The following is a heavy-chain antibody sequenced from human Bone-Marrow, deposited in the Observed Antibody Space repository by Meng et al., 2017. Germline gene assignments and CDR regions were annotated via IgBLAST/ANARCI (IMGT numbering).Heavy chain of an antibody. J-gene: IGHJ5*02. V-gene: IGHV1-24*01. D-gene: IGHD6-13*01. Sequence: ASVKVSCKVSGYTLSELSMHWVRQAPGKGLEWMGGFDPEDGETIYAQRFQSRVTMTEDTSTDTAYMELSSLRSEDTAVYYCATVPYSSSWYGSGSWGQGTLVTVSS. CDR3: ATVPYSSSWYGSGS. CDR2: FDPEDGET. CDR1: GYTLSELS.